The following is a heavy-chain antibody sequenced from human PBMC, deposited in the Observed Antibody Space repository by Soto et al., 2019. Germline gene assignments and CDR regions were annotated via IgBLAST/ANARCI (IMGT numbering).Heavy chain of an antibody. D-gene: IGHD5-12*01. V-gene: IGHV4-38-2*02. CDR3: ARESYSGYIRYQY. CDR1: GYSIISGCF. CDR2: MYHDGNT. Sequence: SETLSLTCAVSGYSIISGCFWGWIRQPPGKGLEWIANMYHDGNTHYNPSLKSRVTMSGDTSKNQFSLKLNSVTAADTAVYYCARESYSGYIRYQYWGHGILLPVSS. J-gene: IGHJ4*01.